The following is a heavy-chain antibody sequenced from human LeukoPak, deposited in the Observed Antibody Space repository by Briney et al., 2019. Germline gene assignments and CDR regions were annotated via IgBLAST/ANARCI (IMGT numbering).Heavy chain of an antibody. CDR2: ISGSGGNT. J-gene: IGHJ4*02. D-gene: IGHD6-19*01. CDR3: AKYEGRVSSGWYYDY. V-gene: IGHV3-23*01. CDR1: GSTFSIYA. Sequence: GGSLRLSCAASGSTFSIYAMSWVRQAPGKGLEWVSAISGSGGNTNYADSVKGRFTISRDNSKNTLYLQMNSLRAEDTAVYYCAKYEGRVSSGWYYDYWGQGTLVTVSS.